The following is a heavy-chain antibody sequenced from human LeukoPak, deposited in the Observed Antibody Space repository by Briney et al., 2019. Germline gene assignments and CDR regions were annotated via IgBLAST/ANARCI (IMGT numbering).Heavy chain of an antibody. CDR3: ARVGKGHYYGSGSDYYFDY. J-gene: IGHJ4*02. D-gene: IGHD3-10*01. Sequence: GGSLRLSCAASGFTFSSYSMNWVRQAPGKGLEWVSSISSSSSYIYYADSVKGRFTISRDNAKNSLYLQMNSPRAEDTAVYYCARVGKGHYYGSGSDYYFDYWGQGTLVTVSS. CDR1: GFTFSSYS. CDR2: ISSSSSYI. V-gene: IGHV3-21*01.